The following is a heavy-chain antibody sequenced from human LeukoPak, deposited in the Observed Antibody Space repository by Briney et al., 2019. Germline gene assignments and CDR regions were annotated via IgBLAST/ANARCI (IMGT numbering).Heavy chain of an antibody. CDR1: GGSINSGGYY. Sequence: PSETLSLTCTVSGGSINSGGYYWSWIRQHPGKGLEWIGYIYYNGATYYKPSLQSQVTISIDTSKNQFSLRLSSATAADTAVYYCAREMEMGTYYFDYWGQGTLVTVSS. D-gene: IGHD5-24*01. J-gene: IGHJ4*02. CDR2: IYYNGAT. V-gene: IGHV4-31*01. CDR3: AREMEMGTYYFDY.